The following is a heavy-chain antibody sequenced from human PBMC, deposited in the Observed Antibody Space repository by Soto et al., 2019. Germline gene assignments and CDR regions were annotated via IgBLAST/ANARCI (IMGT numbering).Heavy chain of an antibody. CDR3: AKDRYYGSGYYYYGVDV. Sequence: PGGSLRLSCAASGFTFSSYAMSWVRQAPGKGLEWVSAISGSGGSTYYADSVKGRFTISRDNSKNTLYLQMNSLRAEDTAVYYCAKDRYYGSGYYYYGVDVWGQGTTVTVSS. V-gene: IGHV3-23*01. J-gene: IGHJ6*02. CDR2: ISGSGGST. CDR1: GFTFSSYA. D-gene: IGHD3-10*01.